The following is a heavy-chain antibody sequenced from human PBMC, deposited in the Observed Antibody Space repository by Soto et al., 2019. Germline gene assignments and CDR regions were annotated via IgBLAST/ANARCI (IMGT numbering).Heavy chain of an antibody. CDR3: ARGLMITMIPGRFDP. Sequence: SETLSLTCAVYGGSFSGYYWSWIRQPPGKGLEWIGEINHSGSTNYNPSLKSRVTISVDTSKNQFSLKLSSVTAADTAVYYCARGLMITMIPGRFDPWGQGTLVTVST. D-gene: IGHD3-22*01. J-gene: IGHJ5*02. CDR1: GGSFSGYY. CDR2: INHSGST. V-gene: IGHV4-34*01.